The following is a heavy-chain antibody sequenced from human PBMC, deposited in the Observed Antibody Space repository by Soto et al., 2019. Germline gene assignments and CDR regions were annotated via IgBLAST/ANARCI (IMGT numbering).Heavy chain of an antibody. D-gene: IGHD2-21*02. CDR2: IYNTGST. CDR1: GDSINGRY. V-gene: IGHV4-59*11. J-gene: IGHJ6*02. CDR3: ARDLWGYCGTDCYPLDV. Sequence: NPSETLSLTCTVSGDSINGRYWSWVRQPPGRGLEWIGYIYNTGSTVYNPSLKSRATISVDTSKNQFSLKLNSVTAADTAVYYCARDLWGYCGTDCYPLDVWGQGTTVIVSS.